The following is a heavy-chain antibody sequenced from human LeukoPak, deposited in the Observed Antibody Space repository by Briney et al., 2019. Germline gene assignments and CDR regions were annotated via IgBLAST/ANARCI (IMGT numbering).Heavy chain of an antibody. D-gene: IGHD6-19*01. J-gene: IGHJ4*02. V-gene: IGHV1-2*02. Sequence: ASVKVSCKASGYTFTGYYIHWVRQAPGQGLEWMGWIDPKSGDTNYAQNFQGRVTMTRDTSISTAYMELSRLRSDDTAVYYCARVSRIGAVADLDYWGQGTLVTVSS. CDR1: GYTFTGYY. CDR2: IDPKSGDT. CDR3: ARVSRIGAVADLDY.